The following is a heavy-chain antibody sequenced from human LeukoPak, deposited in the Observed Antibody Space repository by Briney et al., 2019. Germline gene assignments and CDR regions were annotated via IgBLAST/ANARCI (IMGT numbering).Heavy chain of an antibody. CDR1: GFTFSDYY. CDR3: ARRSPGSLYYYSMDV. CDR2: IGSSGAPI. J-gene: IGHJ6*04. Sequence: PGGSLRLSCAASGFTFSDYYMSWIRQAPGKGLEWVAFIGSSGAPIHYVDSVKGRFTISRDNAKNTLYLQMNSLRGEDTAVYYCARRSPGSLYYYSMDVWGKGTTVTVSS. V-gene: IGHV3-11*04. D-gene: IGHD6-13*01.